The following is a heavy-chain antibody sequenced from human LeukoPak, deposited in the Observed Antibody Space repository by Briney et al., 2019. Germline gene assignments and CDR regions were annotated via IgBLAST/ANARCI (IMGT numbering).Heavy chain of an antibody. CDR3: ARRAGGYSHPYDY. V-gene: IGHV3-48*03. CDR2: ISSSGNTI. D-gene: IGHD4-23*01. Sequence: GGSLRLSCAASGFIFSSYEMNWVRQAPGKGLEWVSYISSSGNTIYYADSVKGRFTISRDISKNTLYLQMSSLRAEDTAVYYCARRAGGYSHPYDYWGQGVLVTVSS. CDR1: GFIFSSYE. J-gene: IGHJ4*02.